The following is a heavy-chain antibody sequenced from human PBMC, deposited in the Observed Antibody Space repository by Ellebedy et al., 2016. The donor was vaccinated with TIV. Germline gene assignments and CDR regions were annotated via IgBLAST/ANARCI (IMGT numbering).Heavy chain of an antibody. CDR1: GYIFTKHW. J-gene: IGHJ6*02. V-gene: IGHV1-3*04. CDR3: ATREWLDPMDV. Sequence: GESLKISCQGLGYIFTKHWIGWVRQAPGQRPEWMGWTNSGNGNTKYSQNFQGRVTITRDTSASTAYMEVTSLRSEDTAVYYCATREWLDPMDVWGQGTTVTVSS. CDR2: TNSGNGNT. D-gene: IGHD6-19*01.